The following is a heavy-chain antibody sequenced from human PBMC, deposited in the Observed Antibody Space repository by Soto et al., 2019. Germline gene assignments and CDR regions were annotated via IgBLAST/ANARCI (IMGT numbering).Heavy chain of an antibody. J-gene: IGHJ6*02. V-gene: IGHV4-59*01. CDR2: IFYSGST. CDR3: ATQTGLYYYGMDV. CDR1: GGSINAFS. Sequence: SETLSLTCTVSGGSINAFSWSWVRQPPGKGLESIGYIFYSGSTNYNPSLKSRVTISLDTSKTQFSLNLTSVTAADTAVYYCATQTGLYYYGMDVWGQGTTVTVSS.